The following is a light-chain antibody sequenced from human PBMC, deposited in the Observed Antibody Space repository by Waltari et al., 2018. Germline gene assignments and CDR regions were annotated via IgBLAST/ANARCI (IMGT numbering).Light chain of an antibody. CDR3: QHYVRLPAT. CDR2: GVS. Sequence: EIVLTQSPGTLSLSPGERATLSCRASQSVRGSLAWYQQKAGQAPRLLIYGVSSRATGIPERFSGSGSGTDCSLTISRLEPEDFAVYYCQHYVRLPATFGQGTKVEIK. V-gene: IGKV3-20*01. J-gene: IGKJ1*01. CDR1: QSVRGS.